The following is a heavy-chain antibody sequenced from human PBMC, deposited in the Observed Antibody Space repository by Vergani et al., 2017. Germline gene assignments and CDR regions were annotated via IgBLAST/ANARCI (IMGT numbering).Heavy chain of an antibody. V-gene: IGHV4-34*01. CDR1: GGSFSGYY. CDR3: ARGRSGCSSTSCYLYFDY. CDR2: INHSGST. D-gene: IGHD2-2*01. J-gene: IGHJ4*02. Sequence: QVQLQQWGAGLLKPSETLSLTCAVYGGSFSGYYWSWIRQPPGKGLEWIGEINHSGSTNYNPSLKSRVTISVDTSKNQFSLKLSSVTAADTAVYYCARGRSGCSSTSCYLYFDYWGQGTLVTVSS.